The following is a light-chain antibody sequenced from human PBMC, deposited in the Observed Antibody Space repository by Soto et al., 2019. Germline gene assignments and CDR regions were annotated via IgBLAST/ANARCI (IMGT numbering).Light chain of an antibody. V-gene: IGLV2-8*01. CDR1: GSDVGDYNY. Sequence: QSALTQPPSASGSPGQSVTISCTGTGSDVGDYNYDSWYQQHPGKAPKLMIYEVNKRPSGVPDRFSGSKSGNTASLTVSGLQAEDEANYYCSSYTGSSYVFGTGTKVTVL. CDR3: SSYTGSSYV. CDR2: EVN. J-gene: IGLJ1*01.